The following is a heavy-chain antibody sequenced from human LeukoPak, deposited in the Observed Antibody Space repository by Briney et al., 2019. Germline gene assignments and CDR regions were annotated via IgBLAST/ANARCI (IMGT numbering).Heavy chain of an antibody. J-gene: IGHJ6*02. CDR3: ARNNGMDV. CDR2: VNRDGSET. CDR1: GXAXXSHX. Sequence: GXAXXSHXMTWVRQVPGRGPEWVANVNRDGSETYYLDSVKGRFTISKDNAKNSLYLQMNSLRAEDTALYHCARNNGMDVWGQGTTVIVSS. V-gene: IGHV3-7*03.